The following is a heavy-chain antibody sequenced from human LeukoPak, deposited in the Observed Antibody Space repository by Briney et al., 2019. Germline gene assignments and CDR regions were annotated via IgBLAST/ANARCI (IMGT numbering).Heavy chain of an antibody. J-gene: IGHJ3*02. CDR2: IYPGDSDT. Sequence: NRGEPLKISCKGSGYSFTSYWIGWVRQMPGKGLEWMGIIYPGDSDTRYSPSFQGQVTISADKSISTAYLQWSSLKASDTAMYYCARPQIPLYCSSTSCYVGAFDIWGQGTMVTVSS. CDR3: ARPQIPLYCSSTSCYVGAFDI. V-gene: IGHV5-51*01. D-gene: IGHD2-2*01. CDR1: GYSFTSYW.